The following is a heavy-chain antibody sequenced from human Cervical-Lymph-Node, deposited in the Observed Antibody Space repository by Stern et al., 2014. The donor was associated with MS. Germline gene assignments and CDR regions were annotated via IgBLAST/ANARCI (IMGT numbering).Heavy chain of an antibody. D-gene: IGHD2-15*01. J-gene: IGHJ4*02. V-gene: IGHV1-8*01. Sequence: QVQLVQSGAEVKKPGASVKVSCKASGYGFTNYDINWVRQATGQGLEWMGWMNPNSGNTGYAQKFTGRVTMTRDTSIDTAYMELTSLSSEDTAVYYCARVRLNTGGRYVINYYDYWGQGTLVTVSS. CDR1: GYGFTNYD. CDR2: MNPNSGNT. CDR3: ARVRLNTGGRYVINYYDY.